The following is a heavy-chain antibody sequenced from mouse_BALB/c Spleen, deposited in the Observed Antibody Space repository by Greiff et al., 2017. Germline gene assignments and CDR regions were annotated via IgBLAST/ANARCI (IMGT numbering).Heavy chain of an antibody. V-gene: IGHV1S137*01. CDR2: ISTYYGDA. CDR3: ARDGSSFTYAMDY. CDR1: GYTFTDYA. Sequence: QAQLQQSGAELVRPGVSVKISCKGSGYTFTDYAMHWVKQSHAKSLEWIGVISTYYGDASYNQKFKGKATMTVDKSSSTAYMELARLTSEDSAIYYCARDGSSFTYAMDYWGQGTSVTVSS. D-gene: IGHD1-1*01. J-gene: IGHJ4*01.